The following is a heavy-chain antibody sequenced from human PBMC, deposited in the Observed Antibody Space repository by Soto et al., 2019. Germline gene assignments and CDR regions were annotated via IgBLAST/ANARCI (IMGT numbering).Heavy chain of an antibody. CDR2: INPNSGGT. J-gene: IGHJ3*02. D-gene: IGHD3-10*01. Sequence: ASVKVSCKASGYTFTGYYMHWVRQAPGQGLEWMGWINPNSGGTNYAQKFQGWVTMTRDTSISTAYMELSGLRSDDTAVYYCARGLLWFGELTDAFDIWGQGTMVTVSS. CDR1: GYTFTGYY. V-gene: IGHV1-2*04. CDR3: ARGLLWFGELTDAFDI.